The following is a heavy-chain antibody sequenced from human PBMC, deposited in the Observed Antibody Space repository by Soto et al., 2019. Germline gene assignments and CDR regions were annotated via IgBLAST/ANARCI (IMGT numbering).Heavy chain of an antibody. CDR1: GFTFSSYE. CDR3: AREGVVVAATHAFDI. CDR2: ISSSGSTI. J-gene: IGHJ3*02. D-gene: IGHD2-15*01. Sequence: GGSLRLSCAASGFTFSSYEMNWVRQAPGKGLGWVSYISSSGSTIYYADSVKGRFTISRDNAKNSLYLQMNSLRAEDTAVYYCAREGVVVAATHAFDIWGQGTMVTVSS. V-gene: IGHV3-48*03.